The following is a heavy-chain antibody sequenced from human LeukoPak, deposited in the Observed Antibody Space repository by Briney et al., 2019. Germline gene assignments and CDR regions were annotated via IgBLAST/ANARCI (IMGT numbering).Heavy chain of an antibody. Sequence: GGSLRLSCAGSGFTFKNYWMTWVRQAPGKGLEWVANIRHDGSARYYGDSVKGRFTISRDDAKNSLFLQMNSLRVDDTALNYCARDNSGFDSWGQGTLVTVSS. D-gene: IGHD6-19*01. CDR1: GFTFKNYW. CDR3: ARDNSGFDS. CDR2: IRHDGSAR. J-gene: IGHJ4*02. V-gene: IGHV3-7*01.